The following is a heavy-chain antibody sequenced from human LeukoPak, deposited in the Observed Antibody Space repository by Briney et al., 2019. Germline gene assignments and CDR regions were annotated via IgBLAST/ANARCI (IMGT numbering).Heavy chain of an antibody. CDR2: ISGSGGST. CDR1: GFTFSSYA. J-gene: IGHJ4*02. Sequence: GGSLRLSCAASGFTFSSYAMSWVRQAPGKGLEWVSAISGSGGSTYYADSVKGRFTISGDNSKNTLYLQMNSLRAEDTAVYYCAKTGDDYGDRDFDYWGQGTLVTVSS. V-gene: IGHV3-23*01. D-gene: IGHD4-17*01. CDR3: AKTGDDYGDRDFDY.